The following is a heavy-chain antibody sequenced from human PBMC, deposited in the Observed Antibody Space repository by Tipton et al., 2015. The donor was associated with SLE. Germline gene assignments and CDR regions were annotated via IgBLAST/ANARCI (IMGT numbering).Heavy chain of an antibody. CDR1: GGSASSSSKY. D-gene: IGHD1-26*01. CDR2: VYSSGST. J-gene: IGHJ4*02. V-gene: IGHV4-61*02. Sequence: TLSLTCTVSGGSASSSSKYWAWIRQPPGKGLEWIGRVYSSGSTIYNPSIKSRITLSLDTSKNQFSLRVNSATAADTAVYYCARGGGSYYDYWGQGTLVTVSS. CDR3: ARGGGSYYDY.